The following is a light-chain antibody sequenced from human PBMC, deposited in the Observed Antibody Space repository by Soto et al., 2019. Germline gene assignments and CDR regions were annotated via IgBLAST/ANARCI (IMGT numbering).Light chain of an antibody. V-gene: IGLV1-40*01. Sequence: QSVLTQPPSVSGAPGQRVTISCTGSSSNIGAGYDVHWYQQLPGTAPKLLIYGNSKRPSGVPDRFSGSKSGTSASLAITGLQAEDEVCYYCQSYDSSLSGYVFGTGTNLTFL. CDR3: QSYDSSLSGYV. CDR2: GNS. J-gene: IGLJ1*01. CDR1: SSNIGAGYD.